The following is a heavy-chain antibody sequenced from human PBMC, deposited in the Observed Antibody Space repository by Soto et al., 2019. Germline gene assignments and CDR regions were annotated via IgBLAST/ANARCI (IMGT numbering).Heavy chain of an antibody. J-gene: IGHJ4*02. CDR2: INHSGST. CDR1: GGSFSGYY. Sequence: QVQLQQWGAGLLKPSETLSLTCVVYGGSFSGYYWSWIRQPPGKGLEWIGEINHSGSTNYNPSLKSRVTISVDTSKNQFSLKLSSVTAADTAVYYCARGLTTHGLGGQTRTDFDYWGQGTLVTVSS. V-gene: IGHV4-34*01. D-gene: IGHD1-26*01. CDR3: ARGLTTHGLGGQTRTDFDY.